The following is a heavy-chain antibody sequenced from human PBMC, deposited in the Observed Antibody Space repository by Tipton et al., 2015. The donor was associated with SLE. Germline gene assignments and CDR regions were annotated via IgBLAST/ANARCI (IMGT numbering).Heavy chain of an antibody. J-gene: IGHJ4*02. CDR3: ARGGYLYSGGFDY. D-gene: IGHD1-26*01. V-gene: IGHV4-59*01. CDR1: GGSISSYY. Sequence: TLSLTCTVSGGSISSYYWSWIRQPPGKGLEWIGYIYYSGSTNYGPSLKSRVTISVDTSKNQFSLKLSSVTAADTAVYHCARGGYLYSGGFDYWDQGTLVTVSS. CDR2: IYYSGST.